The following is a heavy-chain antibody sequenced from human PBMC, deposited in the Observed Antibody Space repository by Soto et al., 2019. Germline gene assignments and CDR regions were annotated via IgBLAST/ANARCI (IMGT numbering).Heavy chain of an antibody. D-gene: IGHD4-17*01. CDR2: ISGSSSTT. CDR1: GFTFNKYA. CDR3: APTRYDYGDDAVGY. Sequence: EVQLLEYGGGWVQRGESLRLSCVASGFTFNKYAMTWVRQAPGKGLEWVSSISGSSSTTYYADSVKGRFTISRDNSKNTEYLHMHTLSTEDTAVYYCAPTRYDYGDDAVGYWGQGTLVTVSS. V-gene: IGHV3-23*01. J-gene: IGHJ4*01.